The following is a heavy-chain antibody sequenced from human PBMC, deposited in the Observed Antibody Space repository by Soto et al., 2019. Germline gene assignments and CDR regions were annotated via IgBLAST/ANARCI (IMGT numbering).Heavy chain of an antibody. CDR1: GFPFSTTD. D-gene: IGHD3-16*01. CDR2: ISGGGETT. J-gene: IGHJ6*02. Sequence: EFQVMQSGGGLVQPGGSLRLACADSGFPFSTTDMSWVRQAPGKGLEWVSTISGGGETTYYADSVKGRFTISRDNFKNTLSLQMNGLRGEDTAVYYCTRLSDDHVAFFSYGMDVWGRGTTVTVTS. V-gene: IGHV3-23*01. CDR3: TRLSDDHVAFFSYGMDV.